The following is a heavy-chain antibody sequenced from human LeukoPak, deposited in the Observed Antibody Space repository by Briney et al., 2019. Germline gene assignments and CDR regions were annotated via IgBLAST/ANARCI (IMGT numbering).Heavy chain of an antibody. CDR3: ARGVYSSSWAPFDY. D-gene: IGHD6-13*01. CDR1: GGSFSGYY. Sequence: SETLSLTCAVYGGSFSGYYWSWIRQPSGKGLEWIGEINHSGSTNYNPSLKSRVTISVDTSKNQFSPKLSSVTAADTAVYYCARGVYSSSWAPFDYWGQGTLVTVSS. J-gene: IGHJ4*02. CDR2: INHSGST. V-gene: IGHV4-34*01.